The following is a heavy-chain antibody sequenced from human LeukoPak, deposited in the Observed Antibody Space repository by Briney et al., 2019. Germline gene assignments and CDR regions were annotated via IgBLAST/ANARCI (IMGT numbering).Heavy chain of an antibody. D-gene: IGHD3-9*01. J-gene: IGHJ6*02. CDR2: ISYDGSNK. V-gene: IGHV3-30*04. CDR3: ARDQGYDILTGYFLYYYYYGMDV. Sequence: GGSLRLSCAASGFTFSSYAMHWVRQAPGKGLEWVAVISYDGSNKYYADSVKGRFTISRDNSKNTLYLQMNSLRAEDTAVYYCARDQGYDILTGYFLYYYYYGMDVWGQGTTVTVSS. CDR1: GFTFSSYA.